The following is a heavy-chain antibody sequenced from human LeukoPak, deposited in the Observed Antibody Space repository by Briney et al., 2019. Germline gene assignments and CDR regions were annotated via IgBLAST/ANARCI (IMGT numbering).Heavy chain of an antibody. CDR2: ITDSGGST. D-gene: IGHD6-6*01. CDR3: AKGCSSSRPYYFDY. V-gene: IGHV3-23*01. J-gene: IGHJ4*02. CDR1: GFSFSSYA. Sequence: GGSLRLSCAASGFSFSSYAMSWVRQAPGKGLEWVSAITDSGGSTYHADSVKGRFTISRDNSKNTLFLQMNSLRVEDTAVYYCAKGCSSSRPYYFDYWGQGTLVTVSS.